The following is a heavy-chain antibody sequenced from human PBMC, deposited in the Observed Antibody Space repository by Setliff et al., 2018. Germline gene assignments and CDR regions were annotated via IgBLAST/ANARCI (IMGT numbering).Heavy chain of an antibody. V-gene: IGHV4-38-2*01. Sequence: LTCGVSGYSISSGYYWGWIRQPPGKGLEWIGSIYRTGSTHYNPSLKSRVTMSVDTSKNQFSLKLSSVTAADTAVYYCAMTGDRGYSGYERWGQGTLVTVSS. CDR2: IYRTGST. CDR1: GYSISSGYY. D-gene: IGHD5-12*01. CDR3: AMTGDRGYSGYER. J-gene: IGHJ4*02.